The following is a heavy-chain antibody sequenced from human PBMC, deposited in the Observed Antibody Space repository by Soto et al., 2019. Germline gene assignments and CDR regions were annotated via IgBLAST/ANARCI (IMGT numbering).Heavy chain of an antibody. CDR1: GDSLSNFY. J-gene: IGHJ6*02. CDR3: ARDPYGGFYGGVYCYYALDV. V-gene: IGHV4-59*01. Sequence: SETLSLTCTVSGDSLSNFYWSWIRQPPGRGLEWIGCISNNGNVYTIPSLGSRVTISMDTTRAQFSLKLTSVTAADTATYYCARDPYGGFYGGVYCYYALDVWGQGTTVTVSS. CDR2: ISNNGNV. D-gene: IGHD4-17*01.